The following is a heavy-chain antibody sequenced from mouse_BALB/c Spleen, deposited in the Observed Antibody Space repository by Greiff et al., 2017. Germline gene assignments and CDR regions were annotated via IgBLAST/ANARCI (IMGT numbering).Heavy chain of an antibody. D-gene: IGHD2-4*01. Sequence: QVQLKESGPGLVAPSQSLSITCTVSGFSLTGYGVHWVRQSPGKGLEWLGVIWSGGSTDYNAAFISRLSISKDNSKSQVFFKMNSLQANDTAIYYCARMGIYYDYDWGQGTLVTVSA. V-gene: IGHV2-2*02. J-gene: IGHJ3*01. CDR3: ARMGIYYDYD. CDR1: GFSLTGYG. CDR2: IWSGGST.